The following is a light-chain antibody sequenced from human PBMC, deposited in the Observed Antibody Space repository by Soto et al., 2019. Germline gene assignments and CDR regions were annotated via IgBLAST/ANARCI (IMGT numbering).Light chain of an antibody. J-gene: IGKJ1*01. Sequence: DIVMTQSPDSLAVSLGETATVNCKSSQSLLFSSNNKNYLTWYQQKPGQPPKLLIYWASTRESGVPDRFSGSVSGTDFPLTISSLQAEDVAVYYCHQYYSSPRTFGQGTKVEIK. CDR3: HQYYSSPRT. CDR1: QSLLFSSNNKNY. CDR2: WAS. V-gene: IGKV4-1*01.